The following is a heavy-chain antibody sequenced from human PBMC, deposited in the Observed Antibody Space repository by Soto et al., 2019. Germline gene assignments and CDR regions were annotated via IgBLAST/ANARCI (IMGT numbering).Heavy chain of an antibody. CDR2: IYWNDDK. V-gene: IGHV2-5*01. J-gene: IGHJ6*01. D-gene: IGHD2-8*01. CDR1: GFSLSTSGVG. Sequence: QITLKESGPTLVKPTQTLTLTCTFSGFSLSTSGVGVGWIRQPPGKALEWLAVIYWNDDKHYSPSLKSRLTITTDTPQNQVVLTMTNMDPVDTATYYCAHRRVSYGLDVWGQGTTVTVSS. CDR3: AHRRVSYGLDV.